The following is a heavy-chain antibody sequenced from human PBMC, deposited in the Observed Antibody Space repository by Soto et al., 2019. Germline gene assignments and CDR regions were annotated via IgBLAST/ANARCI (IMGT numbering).Heavy chain of an antibody. CDR3: ARDRVTTGSYYYYYGMDV. J-gene: IGHJ6*02. CDR1: GGTFSSYA. CDR2: IIPIFGTA. D-gene: IGHD4-4*01. V-gene: IGHV1-69*13. Sequence: GASVKVSCKASGGTFSSYAISWVRQAPGQGLEWMGGIIPIFGTANYAQKLQGRVTITADESTSTAYMELSSLRSEDTAVYYCARDRVTTGSYYYYYGMDVWGQGTTVTVSS.